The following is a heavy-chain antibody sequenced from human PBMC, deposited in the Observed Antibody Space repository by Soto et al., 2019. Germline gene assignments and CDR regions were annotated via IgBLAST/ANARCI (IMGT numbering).Heavy chain of an antibody. J-gene: IGHJ6*02. CDR2: IYYSGST. D-gene: IGHD4-17*01. CDR1: GGTISSYY. CDR3: ARRGTTSGSHYYGMDV. Sequence: PSETLSLTCTVSGGTISSYYWSWIRQPPGKGLEWIGYIYYSGSTNYNPSLKSRVTISEDTSKNQFSLKLSSVTAADTAVYYCARRGTTSGSHYYGMDVWGQGTTVTVSS. V-gene: IGHV4-59*12.